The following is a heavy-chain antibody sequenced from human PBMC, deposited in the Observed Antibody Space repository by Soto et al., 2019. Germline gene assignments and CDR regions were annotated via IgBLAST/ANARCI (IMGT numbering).Heavy chain of an antibody. Sequence: ASVKVSCKASGFTFTSSAVQWVRQARGQRLEWIGWIVVGSGNTNYAQKFQERVTITRDMSTSTAYMELSSLRSEDTAMYYCAADPPGIVGATSLSSDYFDYWGQGTLVTVSS. D-gene: IGHD1-26*01. CDR3: AADPPGIVGATSLSSDYFDY. J-gene: IGHJ4*02. V-gene: IGHV1-58*01. CDR1: GFTFTSSA. CDR2: IVVGSGNT.